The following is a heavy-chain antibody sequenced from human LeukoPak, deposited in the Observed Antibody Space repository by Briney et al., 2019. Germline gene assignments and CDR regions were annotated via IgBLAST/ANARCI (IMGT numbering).Heavy chain of an antibody. J-gene: IGHJ1*01. V-gene: IGHV4-59*01. CDR3: ASGASGIAVAGVSYFQH. CDR1: GGSISSYY. D-gene: IGHD6-13*01. Sequence: TSETLSLTCTVSGGSISSYYWSWIRQPPGKGLEWIGYIYYSGSTNYNPSLKSRVTISVDPSKNQFSLKLSSVTAADTAVYYCASGASGIAVAGVSYFQHWGQGALVTVSS. CDR2: IYYSGST.